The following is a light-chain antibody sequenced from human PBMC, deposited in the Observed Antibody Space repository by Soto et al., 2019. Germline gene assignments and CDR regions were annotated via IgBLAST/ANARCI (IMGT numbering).Light chain of an antibody. CDR2: KAS. J-gene: IGKJ1*01. V-gene: IGKV1-5*03. Sequence: DIQMTQSPSTLSASVGDRVTISCRASQSIVNWLAWYQQKPGKAPKLLIYKASTLESGVPLRFSGSGSGTEFTLTISSLQPDDFATYYCQQYNSYSWTFGQGTKVDIK. CDR1: QSIVNW. CDR3: QQYNSYSWT.